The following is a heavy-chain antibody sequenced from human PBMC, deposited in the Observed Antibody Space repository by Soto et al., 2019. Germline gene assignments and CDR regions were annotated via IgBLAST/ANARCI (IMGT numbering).Heavy chain of an antibody. CDR1: GFTFSSYA. D-gene: IGHD2-2*01. CDR3: SKAWYCSSTSCYGRWDY. V-gene: IGHV3-23*01. CDR2: ISGSGGST. J-gene: IGHJ4*02. Sequence: TGGSLRLSCAASGFTFSSYAMSWDRQAPGKGLEWVSAISGSGGSTYYADSVKGRFTISRDNSKNTLYLQMNSLRAEDTAVYYCSKAWYCSSTSCYGRWDYWGQGTLVTVSS.